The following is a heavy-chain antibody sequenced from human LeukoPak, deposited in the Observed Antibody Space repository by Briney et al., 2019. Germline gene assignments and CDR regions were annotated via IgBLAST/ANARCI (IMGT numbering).Heavy chain of an antibody. J-gene: IGHJ4*02. CDR2: FDPEDGET. Sequence: ASVKVSRKVSGYTLTELSMHWVRQAPGKGLEWMGGFDPEDGETIYAQKFQGRVTMTEDTSTDTAYMELSSLRSEDTAVYYCATGRFLEWLPFDYWGQGTLATVSS. CDR3: ATGRFLEWLPFDY. V-gene: IGHV1-24*01. D-gene: IGHD3-3*01. CDR1: GYTLTELS.